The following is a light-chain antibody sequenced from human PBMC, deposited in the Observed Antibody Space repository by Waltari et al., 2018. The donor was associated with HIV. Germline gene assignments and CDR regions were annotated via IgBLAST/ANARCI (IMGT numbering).Light chain of an antibody. Sequence: EIVLPQSRGTLSWSPGERANLSCRASQVINDNYLAWYQHRPGQAPRLLVYGASARAAGIPDRFSGSGSGTNFSLSVNRLEPEDFAVYFCQQYGSSPLTFGGGTKVEIK. J-gene: IGKJ4*01. CDR2: GAS. CDR1: QVINDNY. V-gene: IGKV3-20*01. CDR3: QQYGSSPLT.